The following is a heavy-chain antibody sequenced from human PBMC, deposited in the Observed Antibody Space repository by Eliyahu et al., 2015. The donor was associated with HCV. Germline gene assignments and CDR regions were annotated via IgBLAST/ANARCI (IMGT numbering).Heavy chain of an antibody. Sequence: QLQLQESGPGLVKPSETLSLTCTVSGGSISGSDYYWGWIRQPPGKGLEWIGSIHYSGATYDNSPHKSRLTLSVDTTKNQFSLKLSSVTAADTAVYYCARHLAPRVTTWGQGTLVTVSA. D-gene: IGHD4-17*01. V-gene: IGHV4-39*01. CDR2: IHYSGAT. CDR1: GGSISGSDYY. J-gene: IGHJ4*02. CDR3: ARHLAPRVTT.